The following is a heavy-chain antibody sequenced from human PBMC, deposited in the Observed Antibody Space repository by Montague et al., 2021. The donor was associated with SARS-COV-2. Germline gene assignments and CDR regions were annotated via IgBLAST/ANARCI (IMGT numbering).Heavy chain of an antibody. V-gene: IGHV2-70*01. D-gene: IGHD3-9*01. CDR3: ARRTYDILTGYDYGMDV. CDR1: GFSLSTSGMC. J-gene: IGHJ6*02. CDR2: IDWDDDK. Sequence: PALVKPTQTLTLTCTFSGFSLSTSGMCVSWIRQPPGKALEWLALIDWDDDKYYSTSLKTRLTISKDTSKNQVVLTMTNMDPVDTATYYCARRTYDILTGYDYGMDVWGQGTTVTVSS.